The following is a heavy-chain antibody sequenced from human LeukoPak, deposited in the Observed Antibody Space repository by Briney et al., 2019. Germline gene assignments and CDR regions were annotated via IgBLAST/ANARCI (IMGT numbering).Heavy chain of an antibody. CDR1: GGSISSYY. Sequence: SETLSLTCTVSGGSISSYYWSWIRQPPGKGLEWIGSVYYSGTNYNPSLKSRVTISSDTSKNQFSLKLSSVTAADTAVYFCAGHSYYYSMDVWGKGTTVTVSS. CDR2: VYYSGT. J-gene: IGHJ6*03. V-gene: IGHV4-59*01. CDR3: AGHSYYYSMDV.